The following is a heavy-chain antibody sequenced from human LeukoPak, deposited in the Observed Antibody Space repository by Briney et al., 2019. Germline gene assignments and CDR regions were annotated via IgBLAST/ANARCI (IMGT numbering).Heavy chain of an antibody. D-gene: IGHD6-6*01. J-gene: IGHJ4*02. CDR2: IIPILGIA. Sequence: ASVKVSCKASGGTFSSYAICWVRQAPGQGLEWMGRIIPILGIANYAQKFQGRVTITADKSTSTAYMELSSLRSEDTAVYYCASHIAARPAVFFDYWGQGTLVTVSS. CDR1: GGTFSSYA. V-gene: IGHV1-69*04. CDR3: ASHIAARPAVFFDY.